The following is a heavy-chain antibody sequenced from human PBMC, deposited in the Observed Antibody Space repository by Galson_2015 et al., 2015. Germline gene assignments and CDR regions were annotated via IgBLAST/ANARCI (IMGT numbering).Heavy chain of an antibody. Sequence: SVKVSCKVSGYTLAELSMHWVRQAPGKGLEWMGGFDPEDGETIYAQKFQGRVTMTEDTSTDTAYMELSSLRSEDTAVYYCATRWELPTGPYNWFDPWGQGTLVTVSS. CDR3: ATRWELPTGPYNWFDP. D-gene: IGHD1-26*01. J-gene: IGHJ5*02. CDR1: GYTLAELS. V-gene: IGHV1-24*01. CDR2: FDPEDGET.